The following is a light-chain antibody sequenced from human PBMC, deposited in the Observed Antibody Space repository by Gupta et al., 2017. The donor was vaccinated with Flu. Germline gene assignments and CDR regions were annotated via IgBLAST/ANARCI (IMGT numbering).Light chain of an antibody. V-gene: IGLV3-21*02. Sequence: SSVVTQPPAVSVAPGPTAKISCGGNNIGSKSVHWYQQKSGHPPQLVVYDDSDRPSGIPERFSGSNSGNTATLTINRVEAGDEADFYCQVWDSSSRHVVFGGGTKLVVL. J-gene: IGLJ2*01. CDR3: QVWDSSSRHVV. CDR2: DDS. CDR1: NIGSKS.